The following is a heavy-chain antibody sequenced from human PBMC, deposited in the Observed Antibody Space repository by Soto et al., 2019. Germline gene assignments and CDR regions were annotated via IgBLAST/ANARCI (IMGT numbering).Heavy chain of an antibody. V-gene: IGHV3-23*01. CDR1: GFTFSSYA. J-gene: IGHJ6*02. Sequence: GGSLRLSCAASGFTFSSYAMSWVRQAPGKGLEWVSAISGSGGSTYYADSVKGRFTISRDNSRNTLYLQMNSLRAEDTAVYYCATTSSGNGYYYYGMDVWGQGTTVTVSS. CDR3: ATTSSGNGYYYYGMDV. D-gene: IGHD3-10*01. CDR2: ISGSGGST.